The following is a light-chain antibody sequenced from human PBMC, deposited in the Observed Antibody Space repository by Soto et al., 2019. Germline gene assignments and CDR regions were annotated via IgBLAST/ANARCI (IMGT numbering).Light chain of an antibody. CDR2: DTS. Sequence: EIVLTQSPATLSLSPGERATLSCRASQTVNGYLAWYQHKLGQAPRLLIYDTSNRATGVPARFSGSGSATDFTLTIRSLAPDDSAVYYCQQRYGWPSFGQGTKLEIK. CDR1: QTVNGY. V-gene: IGKV3-11*01. CDR3: QQRYGWPS. J-gene: IGKJ2*01.